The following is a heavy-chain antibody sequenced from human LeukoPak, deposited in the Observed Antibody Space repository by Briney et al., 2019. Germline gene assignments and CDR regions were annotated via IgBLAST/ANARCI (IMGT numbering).Heavy chain of an antibody. D-gene: IGHD6-19*01. CDR2: INKDGSST. J-gene: IGHJ4*02. CDR1: GFTFSSYW. V-gene: IGHV3-74*01. CDR3: ARESAVAGPDY. Sequence: GGSLRLSCAASGFTFSSYWMHWVRQAPGKGLVWVSHINKDGSSTSYADSVKGRFTISRDNAKNTLYLQMNSLRTEDTAVYYCARESAVAGPDYWGQGTLVTVSS.